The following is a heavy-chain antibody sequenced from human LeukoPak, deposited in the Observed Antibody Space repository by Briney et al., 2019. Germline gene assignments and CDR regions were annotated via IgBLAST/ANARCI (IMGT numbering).Heavy chain of an antibody. V-gene: IGHV1-2*02. D-gene: IGHD2-2*02. J-gene: IGHJ4*02. CDR3: ARTESKCTSTSCYTEDY. CDR2: INPNNGGT. CDR1: GYTCTGYY. Sequence: ASVKVSCKASGYTCTGYYMHWVRHAPGQGLEWVGWINPNNGGTNYAQKFQGRVTMTRDTSIGTAYMQLSRLRSDDTAVYYCARTESKCTSTSCYTEDYWGQGTLVTVSS.